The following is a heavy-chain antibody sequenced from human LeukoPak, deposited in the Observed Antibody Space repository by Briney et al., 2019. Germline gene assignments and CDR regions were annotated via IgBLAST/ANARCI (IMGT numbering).Heavy chain of an antibody. CDR2: IYYSGST. J-gene: IGHJ5*02. D-gene: IGHD6-25*01. CDR3: ARESPSAQAGFDP. Sequence: SETLSLTCTVSGGSISSYYWSWIRQPPGKGLEWIGYIYYSGSTNYNPSLKSRVTISVDTSKNQFSLKLSSVTAADTAVYYCARESPSAQAGFDPWGQGTLVTVS. CDR1: GGSISSYY. V-gene: IGHV4-59*01.